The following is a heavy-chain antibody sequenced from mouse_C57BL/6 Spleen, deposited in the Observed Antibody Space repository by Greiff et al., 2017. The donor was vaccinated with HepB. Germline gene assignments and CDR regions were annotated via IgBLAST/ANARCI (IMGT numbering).Heavy chain of an antibody. CDR2: ISNLAYSI. CDR3: ARQTGTWYFDY. J-gene: IGHJ2*01. V-gene: IGHV5-15*04. D-gene: IGHD4-1*01. Sequence: EVMLVESGGGLVQPGGSLKLSCAASGFTFSDYGMAWVRQAPRKGPEWVAFISNLAYSIYYADTVTGRFTISRENAKNTLYLEMSSLRSEDTAMYYCARQTGTWYFDYWVQVTTLTVSS. CDR1: GFTFSDYG.